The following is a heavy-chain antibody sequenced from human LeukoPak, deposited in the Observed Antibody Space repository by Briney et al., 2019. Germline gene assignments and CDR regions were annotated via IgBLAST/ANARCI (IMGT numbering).Heavy chain of an antibody. CDR2: ISGYNGHT. V-gene: IGHV1-18*01. Sequence: ASVKVSCKASGYTFTSYGISWVRQAPGQGLEWMGWISGYNGHTNYAQKLQGRVTMTTDTSTSTAYMELRSLRSDDTAVYYCARPVTTVGFDYWGQGTLSPSPQ. D-gene: IGHD4-23*01. CDR3: ARPVTTVGFDY. J-gene: IGHJ4*02. CDR1: GYTFTSYG.